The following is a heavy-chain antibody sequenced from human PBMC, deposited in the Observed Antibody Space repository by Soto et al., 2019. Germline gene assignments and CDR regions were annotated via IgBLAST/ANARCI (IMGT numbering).Heavy chain of an antibody. CDR1: NGSISGFY. J-gene: IGHJ4*02. V-gene: IGHV4-59*12. D-gene: IGHD1-1*01. CDR2: IHYSGRT. CDR3: ARGRGLYNSGRSKLDS. Sequence: SETLSLTCSVSNGSISGFYWTWIRQPPGKILEWIGYIHYSGRTDYNPSLTSRATMSVDTSKNQFSLNLKSITAADTAVYYCARGRGLYNSGRSKLDSWGQGTLVTVSS.